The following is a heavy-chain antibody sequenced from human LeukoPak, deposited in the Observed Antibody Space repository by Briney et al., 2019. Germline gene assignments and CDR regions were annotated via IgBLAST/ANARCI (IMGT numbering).Heavy chain of an antibody. J-gene: IGHJ3*02. Sequence: GASVKVSCEASGDTFISYGISWVRQAPGQGLEWMGWISANNANTNYAQKLQGRVTMTTDTSTSTAYMELRSLRSDDTAVYYCASHKYCSSTSCYAFDIWGQGTMVTVSS. CDR1: GDTFISYG. CDR3: ASHKYCSSTSCYAFDI. V-gene: IGHV1-18*01. D-gene: IGHD2-2*01. CDR2: ISANNANT.